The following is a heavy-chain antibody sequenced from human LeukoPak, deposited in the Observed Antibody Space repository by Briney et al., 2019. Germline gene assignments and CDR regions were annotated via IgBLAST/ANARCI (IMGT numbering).Heavy chain of an antibody. J-gene: IGHJ4*02. CDR1: GFTFSSYA. Sequence: PGRSLRLSCAASGFTFSSYAMHWVRQAPGKGLEWVALLSYDGSHKYYADSVKGRFTISRDTSKNTLYLQMNSLRAEDTAVYYCARGFYYGSGSYPPDYWGQGTLVTVSS. V-gene: IGHV3-30-3*01. CDR3: ARGFYYGSGSYPPDY. CDR2: LSYDGSHK. D-gene: IGHD3-10*01.